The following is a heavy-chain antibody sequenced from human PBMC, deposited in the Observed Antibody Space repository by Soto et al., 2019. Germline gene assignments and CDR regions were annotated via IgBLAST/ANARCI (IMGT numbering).Heavy chain of an antibody. J-gene: IGHJ4*02. CDR2: IDPSDSYT. CDR3: ARRVPYGDYDGNFDY. D-gene: IGHD4-17*01. CDR1: GYSFTSYW. Sequence: GESLKISCKGSGYSFTSYWISWVRQMPGKGLEWMGRIDPSDSYTNYSPSFQGHVTISADKSISTAYLQWSSLKASDTAMYYCARRVPYGDYDGNFDYWGKGTLVTVSS. V-gene: IGHV5-10-1*01.